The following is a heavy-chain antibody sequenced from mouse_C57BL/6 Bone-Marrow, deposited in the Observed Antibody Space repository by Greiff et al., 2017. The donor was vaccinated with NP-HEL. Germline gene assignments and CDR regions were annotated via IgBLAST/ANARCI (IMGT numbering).Heavy chain of an antibody. CDR3: TEGNWSFAF. V-gene: IGHV6-3*01. CDR1: GFTFSNYW. Sequence: EVMLVESGGGLVQPGGSMKLSCVASGFTFSNYWMNWVRQSPEKGLEWVAQIRMKADNYATHYAESVKGRFNISRDDSKSSVYLQMNNLRAEDTGIYYCTEGNWSFAFWGQGTLVTVSA. J-gene: IGHJ3*01. D-gene: IGHD4-1*01. CDR2: IRMKADNYAT.